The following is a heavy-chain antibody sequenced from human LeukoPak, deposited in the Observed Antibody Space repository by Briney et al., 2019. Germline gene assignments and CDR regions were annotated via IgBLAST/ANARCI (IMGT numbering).Heavy chain of an antibody. D-gene: IGHD6-13*01. J-gene: IGHJ4*02. CDR2: INHSGST. CDR3: ATTLKAAASY. Sequence: SETLSLTCAVYGGSFSGYYWSWIRQPPGKGLEWIGEINHSGSTNYNPSLKSRVTISVDTSKNQFSLKLSSVTAADTAVYYYATTLKAAASYWGQGTLVTVSS. CDR1: GGSFSGYY. V-gene: IGHV4-34*01.